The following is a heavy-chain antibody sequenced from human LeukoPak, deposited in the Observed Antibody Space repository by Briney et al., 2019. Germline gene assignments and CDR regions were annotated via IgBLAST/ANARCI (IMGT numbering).Heavy chain of an antibody. J-gene: IGHJ5*02. V-gene: IGHV4-38-2*01. CDR2: IYHSGST. Sequence: GSLRLSCAASGFTFSSYAMSWVRQAPGKGLEWIGSIYHSGSTYYNPSLKSRVTISVDTSRNQFSLKLSSVTAADTAVYYCARHGSGSSFFDPWGQGTLVTVSS. CDR3: ARHGSGSSFFDP. CDR1: GFTFSSYA. D-gene: IGHD3-10*01.